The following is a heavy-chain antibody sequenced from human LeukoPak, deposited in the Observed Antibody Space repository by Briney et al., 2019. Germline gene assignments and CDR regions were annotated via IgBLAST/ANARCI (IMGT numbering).Heavy chain of an antibody. CDR1: GFTFSRYA. J-gene: IGHJ4*02. Sequence: PGGSLRLSCAASGFTFSRYAMNWVRQAPGKGLEWVSSISSSSSYIYYADSVKGRFTISRDNAKNSLYLQMNSLRAEDTAVYYCATRGGYNYQARGFDYWGQGTLVTASS. CDR3: ATRGGYNYQARGFDY. CDR2: ISSSSSYI. V-gene: IGHV3-21*01. D-gene: IGHD5-24*01.